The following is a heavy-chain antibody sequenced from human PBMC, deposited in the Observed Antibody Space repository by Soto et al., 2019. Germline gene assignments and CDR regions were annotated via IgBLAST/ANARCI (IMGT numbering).Heavy chain of an antibody. CDR1: GFTFSSYG. Sequence: PGGSLRLSCAASGFTFSSYGMHWVRQAPGKGLEWVAVISYDGSNKYYADSVKGRFTISRDNSKNTLYLQMNSLRAEDTAVYYCAKGGQHSSGLFLDYWGQGTLVTVSS. V-gene: IGHV3-30*18. CDR2: ISYDGSNK. J-gene: IGHJ4*02. CDR3: AKGGQHSSGLFLDY. D-gene: IGHD6-19*01.